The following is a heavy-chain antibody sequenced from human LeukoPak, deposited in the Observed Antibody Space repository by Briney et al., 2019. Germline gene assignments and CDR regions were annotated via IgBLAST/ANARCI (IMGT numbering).Heavy chain of an antibody. J-gene: IGHJ5*02. CDR3: ASTIGDAWFDP. V-gene: IGHV1-69*05. D-gene: IGHD3-10*01. Sequence: SVKVSCKASGGTFSSYAISWVRQARGQGLEWMGGIIPIFGTANYAQKFQGRVTMTRDTSISTAYMELSRLRSDDTAVYYCASTIGDAWFDPWGQGTLVTVSS. CDR2: IIPIFGTA. CDR1: GGTFSSYA.